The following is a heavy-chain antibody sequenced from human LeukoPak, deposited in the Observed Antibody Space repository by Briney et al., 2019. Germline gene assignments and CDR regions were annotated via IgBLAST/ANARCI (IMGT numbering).Heavy chain of an antibody. Sequence: GGSLRLSCAPSVFTSSKYWMLWGPQAPGKGLESVSRINTDGTVTTYADSVKGRFTVSRDNADNTMFLQMNSVRDADTAVYYCATKQWLAPPPDSWGQGTPVTVSS. CDR3: ATKQWLAPPPDS. CDR1: VFTSSKYW. D-gene: IGHD6-19*01. J-gene: IGHJ4*02. CDR2: INTDGTVT. V-gene: IGHV3-74*01.